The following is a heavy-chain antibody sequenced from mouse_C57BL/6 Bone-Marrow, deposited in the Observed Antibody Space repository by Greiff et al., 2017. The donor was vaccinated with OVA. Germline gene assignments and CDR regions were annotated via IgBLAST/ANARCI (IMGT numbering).Heavy chain of an antibody. V-gene: IGHV1-54*01. CDR1: GYAFTNYL. CDR2: INPGSGGT. CDR3: ARAGFYAMDY. D-gene: IGHD2-2*01. J-gene: IGHJ4*01. Sequence: QVQLQQSGAELVMPGTSVKVSCKASGYAFTNYLIEWVKQRPGQGLEWIGVINPGSGGTNYNEKFKGKATLTADKSSSTAYMQLSSLTSEDSAVYFCARAGFYAMDYWGQGTSVTVSS.